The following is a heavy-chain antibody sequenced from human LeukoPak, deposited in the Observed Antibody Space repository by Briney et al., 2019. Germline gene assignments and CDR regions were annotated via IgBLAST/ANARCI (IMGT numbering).Heavy chain of an antibody. J-gene: IGHJ4*02. D-gene: IGHD4-17*01. V-gene: IGHV3-9*03. CDR2: ISWNSGSI. CDR3: AKDSHGDYFGSLDY. Sequence: AGGSLRLSCAASGFTFSSYGMHWVRQAPGKGLEWVSGISWNSGSIGYADSVKGRFAISRDNAKNSLYLQMNSLRAEDMALYYCAKDSHGDYFGSLDYWGQGTLVTVSS. CDR1: GFTFSSYG.